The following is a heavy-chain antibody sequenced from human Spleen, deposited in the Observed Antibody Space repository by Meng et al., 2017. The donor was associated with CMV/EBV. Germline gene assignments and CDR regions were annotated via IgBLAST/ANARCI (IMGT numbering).Heavy chain of an antibody. V-gene: IGHV3-72*01. J-gene: IGHJ6*02. D-gene: IGHD2-2*02. CDR1: GFIFSDHY. CDR2: IRNKANSYTP. Sequence: GGSLKISCSASGFIFSDHYMDWGRQAPGKGLEWVGRIRNKANSYTPEYAASVKGRFTTSKDDSKNSLYLQMNSQKTEDTAVYYCARTYCSSISCYRDYYYGMDVWGQGTTVTVSS. CDR3: ARTYCSSISCYRDYYYGMDV.